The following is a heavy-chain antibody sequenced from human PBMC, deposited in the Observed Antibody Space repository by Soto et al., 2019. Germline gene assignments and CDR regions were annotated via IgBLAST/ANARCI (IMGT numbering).Heavy chain of an antibody. D-gene: IGHD3-22*01. CDR3: ARGMTVTYYCDSSGYYYYFDY. Sequence: SGPTLVKPTQTLTLTCTFSGFSLSTSGVGVGWIRQPPGKALEWLALIYWDDDKRYSPSLKSRLTITKDTSKNQVVLTMTNMDPVDTATYYCARGMTVTYYCDSSGYYYYFDYWGQGTLVTVSS. CDR2: IYWDDDK. CDR1: GFSLSTSGVG. J-gene: IGHJ4*02. V-gene: IGHV2-5*02.